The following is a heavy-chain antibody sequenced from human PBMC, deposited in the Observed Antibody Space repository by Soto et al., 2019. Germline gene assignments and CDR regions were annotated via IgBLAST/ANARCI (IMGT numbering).Heavy chain of an antibody. J-gene: IGHJ4*02. CDR1: GFTFSSSR. Sequence: VQLVESGGGLVKPGGSLRLACAGSGFTFSSSRMTWVRQAPGKGLEWVSSISNRSSHKYYADSVEGRFTISRDNTKNFLYLQMDSLGAEDTAVYYCATRTPGFPTLNYWGQGTLVTVSS. D-gene: IGHD1-1*01. V-gene: IGHV3-21*06. CDR2: ISNRSSHK. CDR3: ATRTPGFPTLNY.